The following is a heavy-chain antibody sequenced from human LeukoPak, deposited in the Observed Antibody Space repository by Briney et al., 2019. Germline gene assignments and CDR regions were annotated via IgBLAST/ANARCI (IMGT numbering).Heavy chain of an antibody. CDR1: GFTFNIFS. CDR2: ISSSSSTI. CDR3: ARYVHGGAFDY. V-gene: IGHV3-48*01. Sequence: PGGSLSLSCAASGFTFNIFSMNWVRQAPGKGLEWVSYISSSSSTIYYVDSVKGRFTISRDNANNSVYLQMNSLSAEDTAVYYCARYVHGGAFDYWGQGTLVTVSS. D-gene: IGHD4-23*01. J-gene: IGHJ4*02.